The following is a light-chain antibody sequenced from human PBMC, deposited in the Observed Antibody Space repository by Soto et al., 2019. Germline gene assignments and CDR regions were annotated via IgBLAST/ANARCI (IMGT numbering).Light chain of an antibody. CDR1: ISDVGTYNL. J-gene: IGLJ1*01. CDR3: SSYAGGGNYV. V-gene: IGLV2-23*02. Sequence: QSALTQPASVSGSPGQSITISCTGTISDVGTYNLVSWFQQHPGKAPKLMIFEVSERPSGVSNRFSGSKSGNAASLTISGLQAEDEADYYCSSYAGGGNYVFGTGTKVTV. CDR2: EVS.